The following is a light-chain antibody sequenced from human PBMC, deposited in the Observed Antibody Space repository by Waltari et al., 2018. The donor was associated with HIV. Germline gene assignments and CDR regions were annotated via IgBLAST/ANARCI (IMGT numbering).Light chain of an antibody. CDR3: QQYFTVRPT. CDR2: WAS. V-gene: IGKV4-1*01. Sequence: IVIDPSPESLTVSMASRVTINCRPNRTVLSESDNRNYLAWYQQKPGQSPNVLSYWASTRQSGVPNLFSASGSGTNFSLIISSLQAEDVALYYCQQYFTVRPTFGGGTKVEI. J-gene: IGKJ4*01. CDR1: RTVLSESDNRNY.